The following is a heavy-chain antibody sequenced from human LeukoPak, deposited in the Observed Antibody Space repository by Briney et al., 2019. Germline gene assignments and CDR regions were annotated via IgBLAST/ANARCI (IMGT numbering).Heavy chain of an antibody. CDR1: GGSISSYY. Sequence: SETLSLTCTVSGGSISSYYWSWIRQPPGKGLEWIGEIYHSGSTNYNPSLKSRVTISVDKSKTQFSLKLSSVTAADTAVYYCAKGPVVTFDIWGQGTMVTVSS. J-gene: IGHJ3*02. CDR2: IYHSGST. D-gene: IGHD2-15*01. CDR3: AKGPVVTFDI. V-gene: IGHV4-59*12.